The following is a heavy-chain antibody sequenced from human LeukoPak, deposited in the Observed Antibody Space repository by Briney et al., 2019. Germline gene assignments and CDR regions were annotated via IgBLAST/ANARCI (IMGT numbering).Heavy chain of an antibody. J-gene: IGHJ6*03. CDR1: GYTFTSYV. Sequence: ASVNVSCKASGYTFTSYVTNSVRQATGQGVEWMGWMNPNSGITGYAQKFQGRVTITRNTSISTAYMELSSLRSEDTAVYYCARIGYNSSLYYYYYYMDVGGKGTSVTVPS. V-gene: IGHV1-8*03. D-gene: IGHD6-6*01. CDR2: MNPNSGIT. CDR3: ARIGYNSSLYYYYYYMDV.